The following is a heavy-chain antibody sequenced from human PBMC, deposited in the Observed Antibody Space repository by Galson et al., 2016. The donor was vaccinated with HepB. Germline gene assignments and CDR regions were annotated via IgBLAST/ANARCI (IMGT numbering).Heavy chain of an antibody. CDR3: ARRTINWSHFDF. J-gene: IGHJ4*02. CDR1: GDTFNNFA. D-gene: IGHD1-1*01. V-gene: IGHV1-69*13. CDR2: IIPIFGKT. Sequence: SVKVSCKASGDTFNNFALNWVRQAPGHGLEWLGGIIPIFGKTNYAQKFQGRVTITADQSTRTVYMEMSSLRSDDTALYYCARRTINWSHFDFWGPGTPVTVSS.